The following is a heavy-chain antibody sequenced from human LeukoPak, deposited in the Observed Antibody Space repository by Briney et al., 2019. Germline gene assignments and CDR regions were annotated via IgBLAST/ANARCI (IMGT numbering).Heavy chain of an antibody. J-gene: IGHJ4*02. CDR3: ARGTSVYAWHVFY. Sequence: NPSETLSLICTVSGDSISHYYWTWIRQTPGKGLECIGYISYTGSTAYNPSLKSRVTISLDTSKNQFSLKLTSVTAADTAVYYCARGTSVYAWHVFYWGQGTLVTVSS. D-gene: IGHD2/OR15-2a*01. V-gene: IGHV4-59*01. CDR1: GDSISHYY. CDR2: ISYTGST.